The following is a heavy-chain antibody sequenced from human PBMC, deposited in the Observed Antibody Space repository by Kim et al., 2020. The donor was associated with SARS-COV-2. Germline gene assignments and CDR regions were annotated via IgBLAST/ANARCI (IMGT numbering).Heavy chain of an antibody. Sequence: SETLSLTCTVSGGSISSSSYYWGWIRQPPGKGLEWIGSIYYSGSTYYNPSLKSRVTISVDTSKNQFSLKLSSVTAADTAVYYCARHGLNFYGDPARGWFDPWGQGTLVTVSS. J-gene: IGHJ5*02. CDR3: ARHGLNFYGDPARGWFDP. CDR1: GGSISSSSYY. D-gene: IGHD4-17*01. CDR2: IYYSGST. V-gene: IGHV4-39*01.